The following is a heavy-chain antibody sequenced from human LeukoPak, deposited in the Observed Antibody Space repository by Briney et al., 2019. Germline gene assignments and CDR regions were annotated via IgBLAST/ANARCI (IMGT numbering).Heavy chain of an antibody. V-gene: IGHV1-18*01. J-gene: IGHJ5*02. CDR1: GYTFTSYG. CDR2: ISAYNGNT. CDR3: ARDHGIAALYCNWFDP. D-gene: IGHD6-13*01. Sequence: ASVKVSCKASGYTFTSYGISWVRQAPGQGLEWMGWISAYNGNTNYAQKLQGRVTMTTDTSTSTAYMELRSLRSDDTAVYYCARDHGIAALYCNWFDPWGQGTLVTVSS.